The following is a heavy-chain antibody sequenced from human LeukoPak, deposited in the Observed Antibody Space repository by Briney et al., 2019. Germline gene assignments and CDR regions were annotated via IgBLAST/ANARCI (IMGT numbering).Heavy chain of an antibody. J-gene: IGHJ4*02. CDR2: ISGSGGST. CDR3: AKTPRYCGGDCYSSPYYFDY. CDR1: GFTFSSYA. D-gene: IGHD2-21*02. Sequence: GGSLRLSCAASGFTFSSYAMSWVRQAPGKGLEWVSAISGSGGSTYYADSVKGRFTISRDNSKNTLYLQMNSLRAEDTAVYYCAKTPRYCGGDCYSSPYYFDYWGQGTLVTVSS. V-gene: IGHV3-23*01.